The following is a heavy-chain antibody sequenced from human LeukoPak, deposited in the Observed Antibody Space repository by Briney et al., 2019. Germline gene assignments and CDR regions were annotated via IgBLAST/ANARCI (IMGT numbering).Heavy chain of an antibody. V-gene: IGHV3-30*02. Sequence: GGSLRPSCAASGFTFSSYSINWVRQAPGKGLEWVAYIQYDGSNEQYADSVKGRFSISRDSSKNILYLQMNSLRAEDTAVYYCAKDRCSNGIGCYYYYMDVWGKGTTVTISS. D-gene: IGHD2-8*01. CDR3: AKDRCSNGIGCYYYYMDV. CDR2: IQYDGSNE. CDR1: GFTFSSYS. J-gene: IGHJ6*03.